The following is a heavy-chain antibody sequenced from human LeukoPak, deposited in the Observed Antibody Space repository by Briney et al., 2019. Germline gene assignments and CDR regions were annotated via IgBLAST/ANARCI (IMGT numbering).Heavy chain of an antibody. CDR3: ARDSTISSSWYPPEYFQH. J-gene: IGHJ1*01. D-gene: IGHD6-13*01. CDR1: GYTFTSYD. Sequence: ASVKVSCKASGYTFTSYDINWVRQATGQGLEWMGWMNPNSGNTGYAQKFQGRVTMTRNTSISTAYMELSSLRSEDTAVYYCARDSTISSSWYPPEYFQHWGQGTLVTVSS. V-gene: IGHV1-8*01. CDR2: MNPNSGNT.